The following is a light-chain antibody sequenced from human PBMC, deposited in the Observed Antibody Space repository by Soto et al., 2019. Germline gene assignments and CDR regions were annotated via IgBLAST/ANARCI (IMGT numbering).Light chain of an antibody. Sequence: EIVLTQSPGTLSLSPGERATLSCRASQSVSSSYLAWYQQKPGQAPRLLIYGASSRATGIPDRFSGSGSGTDFTLTISRLEPEDLAVYYCQQYGSSHGYTFGQGTKLEIK. CDR1: QSVSSSY. CDR3: QQYGSSHGYT. J-gene: IGKJ2*01. V-gene: IGKV3-20*01. CDR2: GAS.